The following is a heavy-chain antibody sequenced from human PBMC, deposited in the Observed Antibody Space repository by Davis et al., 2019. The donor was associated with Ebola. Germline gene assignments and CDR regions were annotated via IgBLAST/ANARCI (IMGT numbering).Heavy chain of an antibody. D-gene: IGHD5-18*01. CDR2: TYYSSKWYN. V-gene: IGHV6-1*01. CDR1: GDSVPSGG. Sequence: HSQTLSLTCAISGDSVPSGGWNWIRQSPSRGLECRGRTYYSSKWYNDYAVSVKSRITINPDTSKNQFSLQLNSVTPEDTALYYCARGWLRAGMDVWGEGTTVIVSS. J-gene: IGHJ6*04. CDR3: ARGWLRAGMDV.